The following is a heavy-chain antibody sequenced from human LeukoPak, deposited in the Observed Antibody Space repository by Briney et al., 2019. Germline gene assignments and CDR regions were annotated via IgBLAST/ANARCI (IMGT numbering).Heavy chain of an antibody. CDR2: IYYTGNT. J-gene: IGHJ4*02. D-gene: IGHD1-26*01. V-gene: IGHV4-59*01. CDR1: GGSISNSF. Sequence: SGTLSLTCTVSGGSISNSFWSWIRQSPGKGLEWIAYIYYTGNTKYNPSLKSRVTISVDTSKNQFSLRLTSVTADDTAVYYCARDSGSSPTFDYWGQGTLVTVSS. CDR3: ARDSGSSPTFDY.